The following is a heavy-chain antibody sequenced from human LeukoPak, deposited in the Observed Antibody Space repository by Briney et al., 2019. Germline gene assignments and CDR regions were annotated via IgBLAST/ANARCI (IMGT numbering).Heavy chain of an antibody. CDR2: IYYSGST. CDR1: GGSISSSSYY. V-gene: IGHV4-39*07. J-gene: IGHJ3*02. CDR3: AGIVVVIGRDAFDI. D-gene: IGHD3-22*01. Sequence: SETLSLTCTVSGGSISSSSYYWGWIRQPPGKGLEWIGSIYYSGSTYYNPSLKSRVTISVDTSKNQFSLKLSSVTAADTAVYYCAGIVVVIGRDAFDIWGQGTMVTVSS.